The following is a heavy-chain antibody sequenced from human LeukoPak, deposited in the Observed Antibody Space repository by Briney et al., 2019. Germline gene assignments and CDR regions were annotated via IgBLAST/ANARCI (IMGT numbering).Heavy chain of an antibody. V-gene: IGHV4-61*05. CDR1: GGSISSSSYY. CDR2: IYYSGST. Sequence: KPSETLSLTCTVSGGSISSSSYYWGWIRQPPGKGLEWIGYIYYSGSTNYNPSLKSRVTISVDTSKNQFSLKLSSVTAADTAVYYCARGYDILTGYPYYFDYWGQGTLVTVSS. CDR3: ARGYDILTGYPYYFDY. J-gene: IGHJ4*02. D-gene: IGHD3-9*01.